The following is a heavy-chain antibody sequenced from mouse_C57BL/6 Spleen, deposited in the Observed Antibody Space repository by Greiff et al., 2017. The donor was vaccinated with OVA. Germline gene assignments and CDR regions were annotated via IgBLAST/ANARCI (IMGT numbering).Heavy chain of an antibody. Sequence: EVQLQQSGPVLVKPGASVKMSCKASGYTFTDYYMNWVKQSHGKSLEWIGVINPYNGGTSYNQKFKGKATLTVDKSSSTAYMELNSLTSEDSAVYYCARGGTAQATGPFAYWGQGTLVTVSA. CDR3: ARGGTAQATGPFAY. V-gene: IGHV1-19*01. CDR2: INPYNGGT. D-gene: IGHD3-2*02. J-gene: IGHJ3*01. CDR1: GYTFTDYY.